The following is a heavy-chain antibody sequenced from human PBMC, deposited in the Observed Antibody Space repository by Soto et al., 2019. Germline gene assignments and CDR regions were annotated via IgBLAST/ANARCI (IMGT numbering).Heavy chain of an antibody. CDR1: GGSISSYY. J-gene: IGHJ5*02. CDR3: ARGCSSTSCYNPNLFDP. V-gene: IGHV4-59*13. Sequence: SETLSLTCTVSGGSISSYYWSWIRQPPGKGLEWIGYIYYSGSTNYNPSLKSRVTISVDTSKNQFSLKLSSVTAADTAVYYCARGCSSTSCYNPNLFDPWGQGTLVTVSS. CDR2: IYYSGST. D-gene: IGHD2-2*02.